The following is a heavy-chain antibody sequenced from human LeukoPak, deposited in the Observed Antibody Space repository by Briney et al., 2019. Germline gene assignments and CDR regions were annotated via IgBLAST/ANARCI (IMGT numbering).Heavy chain of an antibody. J-gene: IGHJ4*02. D-gene: IGHD6-6*01. Sequence: KTGGSLRLSCAASGFAFGSYTMNWVRQAPGKGLEWVSCISSRSNYIYYAESLKGRFTVSRDNAKNSLYLQMNSLRAEDTAVYYCARGGVAALNYSDYWGQGTLVTVSS. CDR1: GFAFGSYT. CDR3: ARGGVAALNYSDY. V-gene: IGHV3-21*01. CDR2: ISSRSNYI.